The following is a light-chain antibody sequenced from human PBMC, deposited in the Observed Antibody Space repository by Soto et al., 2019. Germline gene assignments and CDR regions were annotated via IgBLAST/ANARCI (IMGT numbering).Light chain of an antibody. CDR3: QHRAHWQLT. CDR1: QSVTTY. V-gene: IGKV3-11*01. Sequence: EIVLTQSPATLSLSPGDRATLSCRASQSVTTYLAWYQQKPGQPPRLLIYDAFYRATGIPDRFSGSGSGTDFTLTISSLEPEDFAVCYCQHRAHWQLTFGGGTKVEVK. CDR2: DAF. J-gene: IGKJ4*01.